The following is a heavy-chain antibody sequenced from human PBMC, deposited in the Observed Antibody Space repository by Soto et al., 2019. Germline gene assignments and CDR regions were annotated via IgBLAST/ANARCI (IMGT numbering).Heavy chain of an antibody. CDR2: IHHSGNI. D-gene: IGHD2-21*01. CDR3: ARGGDYLFAY. Sequence: SETLSLTCGVSGGSITSRNWWHWVRQPPGKGLEWIGEIHHSGNIHYNPSLKSRVTISVDKSNNQFSLKLSSVTAADTAVYYCARGGDYLFAYWGQGTPVTVSS. V-gene: IGHV4-4*02. CDR1: GGSITSRNW. J-gene: IGHJ4*02.